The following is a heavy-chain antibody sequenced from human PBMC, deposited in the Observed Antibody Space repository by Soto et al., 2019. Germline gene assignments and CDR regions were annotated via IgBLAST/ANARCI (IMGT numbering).Heavy chain of an antibody. D-gene: IGHD3-3*02. CDR2: IKEDGSEK. V-gene: IGHV3-7*01. J-gene: IGHJ4*02. Sequence: PGGSLRLSCAASGFTFSSCWMTWVRQAPGKGLEWVANIKEDGSEKYYVDSVKGRFTVSRDNAKNSLYLEMNSLGAEDTALYYWAKVHFWSGYLALDYWGQGTLVTVSS. CDR1: GFTFSSCW. CDR3: AKVHFWSGYLALDY.